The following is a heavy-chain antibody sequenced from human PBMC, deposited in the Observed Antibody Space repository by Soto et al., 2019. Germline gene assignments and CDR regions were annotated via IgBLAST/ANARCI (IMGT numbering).Heavy chain of an antibody. CDR1: SASLSSSTYY. CDR2: IYYSGNT. D-gene: IGHD6-6*01. CDR3: ASSSTFHY. V-gene: IGHV4-39*01. Sequence: PSETLSLTCSVSSASLSSSTYYWSWIRQPPGRGPEWIGSIYYSGNTYYKPSLKSRVSISIDTSRNQFSLKLTSVTAADTGVYYRASSSTFHYGVPGILVTVSS. J-gene: IGHJ4*02.